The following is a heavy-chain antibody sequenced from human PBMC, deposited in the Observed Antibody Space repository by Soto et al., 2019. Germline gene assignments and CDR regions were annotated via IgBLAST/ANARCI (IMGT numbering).Heavy chain of an antibody. Sequence: EVQLVESGGGLVKPGGSLRLSCAASGFTFSTYTMNWVRQAPGQGLEWVSCISAKSKYIYYANSVQGRFTISRDDAQNSLILQLSSLRAEDTAVYYCARTQSCDDVNCYSTPFDSWGRGTLVTVSS. D-gene: IGHD2-15*01. CDR1: GFTFSTYT. V-gene: IGHV3-21*01. J-gene: IGHJ4*02. CDR2: ISAKSKYI. CDR3: ARTQSCDDVNCYSTPFDS.